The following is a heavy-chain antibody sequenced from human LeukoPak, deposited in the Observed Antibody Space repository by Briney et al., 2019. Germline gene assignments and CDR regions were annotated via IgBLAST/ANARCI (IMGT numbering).Heavy chain of an antibody. V-gene: IGHV3-53*01. CDR2: IYSGGST. Sequence: GGSLRLSCAASGFTVSSNYMSWVRQAPGKGLEWVSVIYSGGSTYYADSVKGRFTISRDNSKNTLYLQMNSLRAEDTAVYYCASGYYDSSGYYDDYWGQGTLVTVSS. D-gene: IGHD3-22*01. CDR1: GFTVSSNY. J-gene: IGHJ4*02. CDR3: ASGYYDSSGYYDDY.